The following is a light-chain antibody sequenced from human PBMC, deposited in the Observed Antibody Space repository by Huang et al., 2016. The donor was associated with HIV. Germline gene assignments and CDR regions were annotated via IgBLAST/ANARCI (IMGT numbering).Light chain of an antibody. J-gene: IGKJ2*01. CDR2: GAS. CDR3: QQYNDWPPT. CDR1: QTVSNH. Sequence: IVMTQSPDTLSVSPGERATLSCRASQTVSNHLAWYQQNPGQAPRLLIYGASTRATGVPARFSGSGSGTEFALTISSLTSEDFTLYYCQQYNDWPPTFGQGTKLEI. V-gene: IGKV3-15*01.